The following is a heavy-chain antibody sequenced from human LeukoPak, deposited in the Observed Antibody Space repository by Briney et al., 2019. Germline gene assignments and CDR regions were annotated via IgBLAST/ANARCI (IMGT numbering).Heavy chain of an antibody. J-gene: IGHJ5*02. CDR1: GGSISSGDYY. CDR2: IYYSGST. V-gene: IGHV4-30-4*08. Sequence: PSQTLSLTCTVSGGSISSGDYYWSWIRQPPGKGLEWIGYIYYSGSTYYNPSLKSRVTISVDTSKNQFSLKLSSVTAADTAVYYCARASRDGYNRDWFDPWGQGTLVTVSS. CDR3: ARASRDGYNRDWFDP. D-gene: IGHD5-24*01.